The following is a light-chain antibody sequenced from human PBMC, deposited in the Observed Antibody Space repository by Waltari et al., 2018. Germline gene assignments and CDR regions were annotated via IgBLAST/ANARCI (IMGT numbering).Light chain of an antibody. CDR2: QHN. J-gene: IGLJ2*01. Sequence: SFELTQTPSVSVSPGETASIPCSGDGSGNKYVSWYQHKAGQSPVLLIYQHNMRPSGIPERFSGSNSGNTATLTISGTQELDEADYYCQAWDSSTFVLFGGGTKLTVL. CDR3: QAWDSSTFVL. V-gene: IGLV3-1*01. CDR1: GSGNKY.